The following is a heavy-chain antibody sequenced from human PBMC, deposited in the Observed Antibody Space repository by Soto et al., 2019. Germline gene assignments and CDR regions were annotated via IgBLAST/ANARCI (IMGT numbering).Heavy chain of an antibody. D-gene: IGHD2-8*02. J-gene: IGHJ5*02. V-gene: IGHV5-51*01. CDR2: IYPGDSDT. CDR3: ARGYCTATICDPWFDP. Sequence: PGESLKISCQGSGYAFSSYWIAWVRQMPGKGLEWMGIIYPGDSDTRYSPSFQGQVTISVDKSITTAYLQWSSLKASDTAMYYCARGYCTATICDPWFDPWGQGTLVTFSS. CDR1: GYAFSSYW.